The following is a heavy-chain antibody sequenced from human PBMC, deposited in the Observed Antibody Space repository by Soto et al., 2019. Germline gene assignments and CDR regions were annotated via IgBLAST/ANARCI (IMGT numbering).Heavy chain of an antibody. D-gene: IGHD3-10*01. V-gene: IGHV6-1*01. CDR1: GDSVSIYSAA. Sequence: QTLSLTCAISGDSVSIYSAAWKWIRQSPSGGLEWLGRTYYRSRFFSDYAESVKSRIIINPDTSKNQFSLQLKSVTPEDTAVYYCVRDRYSRSGWLDPWGQGTPVTVSS. CDR3: VRDRYSRSGWLDP. CDR2: TYYRSRFFS. J-gene: IGHJ5*02.